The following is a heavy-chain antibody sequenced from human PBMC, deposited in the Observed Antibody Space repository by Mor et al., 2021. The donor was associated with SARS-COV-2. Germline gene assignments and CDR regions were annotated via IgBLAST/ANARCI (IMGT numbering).Heavy chain of an antibody. V-gene: IGHV4-30-2*01. J-gene: IGHJ3*02. CDR3: DSSAYYPHVFPI. Sequence: KPSLKSRVTISIDRSKNQFSLKLSSVTAADTAVYYSDSSAYYPHVFPIWGQGTMVTVSS. D-gene: IGHD3-22*01.